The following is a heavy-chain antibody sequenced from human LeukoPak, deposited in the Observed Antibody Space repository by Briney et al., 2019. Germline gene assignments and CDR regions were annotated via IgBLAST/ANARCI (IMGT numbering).Heavy chain of an antibody. J-gene: IGHJ4*01. Sequence: GGSLRLSCVASGFTFYTYAMAWVRQAPGKGLQWVSTLTGRGDTTYYAESVKGRFTISRDNSKNTVYLQMNSLRVDDTAVYYCARDYGYTPYYFDYWGQGTLVTVSS. CDR3: ARDYGYTPYYFDY. V-gene: IGHV3-23*01. CDR2: LTGRGDTT. D-gene: IGHD5-18*01. CDR1: GFTFYTYA.